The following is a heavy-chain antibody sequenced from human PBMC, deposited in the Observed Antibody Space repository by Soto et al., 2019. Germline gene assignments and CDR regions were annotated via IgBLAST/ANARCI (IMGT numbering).Heavy chain of an antibody. CDR2: TTNTGGDT. J-gene: IGHJ6*02. CDR3: ANRPRYYNMDV. Sequence: GGSLRLSCAASGFMFNTYAMTWVRQAPGKGLEWVATTTNTGGDTYYADSAKGRFTISRDNSNNRLYLQMYSLRAEDTAVYFCANRPRYYNMDVWGQGTTVTVSS. CDR1: GFMFNTYA. V-gene: IGHV3-23*01.